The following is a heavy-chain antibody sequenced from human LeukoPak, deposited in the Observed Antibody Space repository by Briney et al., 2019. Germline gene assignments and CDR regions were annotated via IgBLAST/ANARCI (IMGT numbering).Heavy chain of an antibody. Sequence: GASVKASCKSSGYTFTSYAMHWVRQAPGQRLEWMGWINAGNGNTKYSQKFQGRVTIARDTSASTAYMELSSLRSEDTAVYYCARDSVRGLNWFDPWGQGTLVTVSS. CDR3: ARDSVRGLNWFDP. D-gene: IGHD3-10*02. V-gene: IGHV1-3*01. J-gene: IGHJ5*02. CDR1: GYTFTSYA. CDR2: INAGNGNT.